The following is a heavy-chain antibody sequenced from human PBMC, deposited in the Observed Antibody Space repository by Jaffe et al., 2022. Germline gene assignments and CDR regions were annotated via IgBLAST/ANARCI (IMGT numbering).Heavy chain of an antibody. J-gene: IGHJ4*02. Sequence: QVQLVESGGGVVQPGGSLRLSCAASGFTFSSYGMHWVRQAPGKGLEWVAFIRYDGSNKYYADSVKGRFTISRDNSKNTLYLQMNSLRAEDTAVYYCAKDHPAVAGDYWGQGTLVTVSS. CDR2: IRYDGSNK. CDR3: AKDHPAVAGDY. D-gene: IGHD6-19*01. V-gene: IGHV3-30*02. CDR1: GFTFSSYG.